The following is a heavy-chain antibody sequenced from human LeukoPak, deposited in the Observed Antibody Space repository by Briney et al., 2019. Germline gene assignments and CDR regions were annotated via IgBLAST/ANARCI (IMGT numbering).Heavy chain of an antibody. CDR1: GFTFSNYA. CDR2: IYSGGST. J-gene: IGHJ6*03. CDR3: ARDYAYYDFWSGYPAPWFYMDV. D-gene: IGHD3-3*01. V-gene: IGHV3-53*01. Sequence: GGSLRLSCAPSGFTFSNYAMGWVRQAPGKGLEWVSVIYSGGSTYYADSVKGRFTISRDNSKNTLYLQMNSLRAEDTAVYYCARDYAYYDFWSGYPAPWFYMDVWGKGTTVTVSS.